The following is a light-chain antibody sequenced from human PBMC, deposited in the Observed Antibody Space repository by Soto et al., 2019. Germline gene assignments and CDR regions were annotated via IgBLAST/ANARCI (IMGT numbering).Light chain of an antibody. CDR2: AAS. Sequence: DIQMTQSPSSLSASVGDTVTITCRASQGISNSLAWFQQKPGRVPQFLIYAASTLQPGVPPRFSGSGSGTDFTLTISSLQPEDVATYYCQNYNSDPLTFGPGTRVEI. CDR1: QGISNS. V-gene: IGKV1-27*01. J-gene: IGKJ3*01. CDR3: QNYNSDPLT.